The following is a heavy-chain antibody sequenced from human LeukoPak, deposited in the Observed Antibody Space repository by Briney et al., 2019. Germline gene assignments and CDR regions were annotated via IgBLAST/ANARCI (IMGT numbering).Heavy chain of an antibody. D-gene: IGHD4-17*01. Sequence: PSETLSLTCAVSGGSISSSSGNCWTWVRQPPGKGLEWIGEIYHSGSTNYNPSLKSRVTISVDKSKNQFSLKLSSVTAADTAVYYCASQTDRLRRAFDIWGQGTMVTVSS. CDR2: IYHSGST. V-gene: IGHV4-4*02. CDR1: GGSISSSSGNC. J-gene: IGHJ3*02. CDR3: ASQTDRLRRAFDI.